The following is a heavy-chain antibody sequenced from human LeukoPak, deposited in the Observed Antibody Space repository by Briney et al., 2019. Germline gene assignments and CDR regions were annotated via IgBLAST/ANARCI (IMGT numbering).Heavy chain of an antibody. Sequence: SETLSLTCAVSGGSTSSGDYYWSWIRQHPGKGLEWIGDIYYSWSTTYNASLKSRVTISVDTSKNQFSLKLSSVTAADTAVYYCARHGDGYNNIDAFDIRGQGTMVTVSS. CDR2: IYYSWST. J-gene: IGHJ3*02. D-gene: IGHD5-24*01. CDR3: ARHGDGYNNIDAFDI. V-gene: IGHV4-31*11. CDR1: GGSTSSGDYY.